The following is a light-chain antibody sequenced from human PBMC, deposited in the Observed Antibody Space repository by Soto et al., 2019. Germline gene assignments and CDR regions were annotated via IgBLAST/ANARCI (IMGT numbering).Light chain of an antibody. CDR3: QQYGSSPRT. J-gene: IGKJ1*01. V-gene: IGKV3-20*01. CDR2: DAS. CDR1: QSVSSSY. Sequence: EIVLTQSPGTLSLSPGERASLSCRASQSVSSSYLAWYQQQPGQAPRLLIYDASSRATGTPDRFSGSGSGTDFTLTISRLEPEDFAVYYCQQYGSSPRTFGQGTKVEIK.